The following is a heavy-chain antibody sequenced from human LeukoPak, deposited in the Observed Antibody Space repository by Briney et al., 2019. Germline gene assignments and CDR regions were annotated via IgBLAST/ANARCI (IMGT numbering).Heavy chain of an antibody. V-gene: IGHV4-59*01. CDR1: GGSLSSYY. D-gene: IGHD5-18*01. CDR2: IYYSGST. J-gene: IGHJ6*02. CDR3: ARGMGYSYGLTYYYYGMDV. Sequence: SETLSLTCTVSGGSLSSYYWSWIRQPPGKGLEWIGYIYYSGSTNYNPSLKSRVTISVDTSKNQFSLKLSSVTAADTAVYYCARGMGYSYGLTYYYYGMDVWGQGTTVTVSS.